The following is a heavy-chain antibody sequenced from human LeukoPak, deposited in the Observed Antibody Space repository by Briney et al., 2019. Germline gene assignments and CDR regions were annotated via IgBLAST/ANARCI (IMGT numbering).Heavy chain of an antibody. J-gene: IGHJ2*01. CDR1: GGSVSSGNYY. Sequence: KSSETLSLTCTVSGGSVSSGNYYWTWIRQPPGKGLEWIGYVYYSGSTYYNPSLKSRVTTSVDRSKNQFSLKLSSVTAADTAVYYCARVVVTSPDWYFDLWGRGTLVTVSS. CDR3: ARVVVTSPDWYFDL. D-gene: IGHD2-21*02. CDR2: VYYSGST. V-gene: IGHV4-61*01.